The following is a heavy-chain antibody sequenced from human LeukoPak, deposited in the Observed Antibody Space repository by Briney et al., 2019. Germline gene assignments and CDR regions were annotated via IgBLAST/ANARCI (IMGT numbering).Heavy chain of an antibody. V-gene: IGHV3-48*02. J-gene: IGHJ4*02. CDR3: ARAVYYYDRSGYPNTLDS. CDR1: GFAFSGYS. D-gene: IGHD3-22*01. Sequence: PGGSLRLSCAASGFAFSGYSMTWVRQAAGKGLEWVSYISGGSSAIYYADSVKGRFTISRDKAKNSLYLQMNSLRDEDTAVYYCARAVYYYDRSGYPNTLDSWGQGTLVTVSS. CDR2: ISGGSSAI.